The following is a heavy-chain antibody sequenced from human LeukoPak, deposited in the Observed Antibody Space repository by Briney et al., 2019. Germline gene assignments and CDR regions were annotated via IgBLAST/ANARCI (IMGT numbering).Heavy chain of an antibody. D-gene: IGHD3-16*01. CDR1: GFTFSTYT. Sequence: PGGSLRLSCAASGFTFSTYTINWVRQAPGKGLEWVSSISSSSSYIHYADSVKGRFTISRDNAKNSLYLQMNSLRAEDTAVYYCARDRGSYSDYWGQGTLVTVSS. J-gene: IGHJ4*02. CDR2: ISSSSSYI. V-gene: IGHV3-21*01. CDR3: ARDRGSYSDY.